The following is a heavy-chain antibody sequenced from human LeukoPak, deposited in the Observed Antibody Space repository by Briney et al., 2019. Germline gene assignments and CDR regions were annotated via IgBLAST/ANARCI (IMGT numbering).Heavy chain of an antibody. CDR3: ASNPGYSSSWDEYYFDY. CDR2: ISYDGSNK. Sequence: GGSLRLSCAASGFTFSSYAMHWVRQAPGKGLEWVAVISYDGSNKYYADSVKGRFTISRDNSKNTLYLQMNSLRAEDTAVYYCASNPGYSSSWDEYYFDYWGQGTLVTGSS. V-gene: IGHV3-30-3*01. CDR1: GFTFSSYA. D-gene: IGHD6-13*01. J-gene: IGHJ4*02.